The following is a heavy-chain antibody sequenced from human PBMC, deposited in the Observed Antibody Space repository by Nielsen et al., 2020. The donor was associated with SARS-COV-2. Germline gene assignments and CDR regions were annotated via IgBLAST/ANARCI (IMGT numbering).Heavy chain of an antibody. V-gene: IGHV4-61*01. J-gene: IGHJ4*02. D-gene: IGHD6-19*01. CDR2: MYNSGST. Sequence: SETLSLTCTVSGGSVSSGSYYWSWIRQPPGKGLEWIGYMYNSGSTNYNPSLKSRVTISVDTSKNQFSLKLSSVTAADTAVYYCARAGSGWSMHFDCWGQGTLVTVSS. CDR3: ARAGSGWSMHFDC. CDR1: GGSVSSGSYY.